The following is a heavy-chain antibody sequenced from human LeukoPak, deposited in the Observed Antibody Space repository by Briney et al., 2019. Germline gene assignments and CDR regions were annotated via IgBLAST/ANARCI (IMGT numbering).Heavy chain of an antibody. D-gene: IGHD2-2*01. CDR2: ISAYNGNT. CDR3: ARVKRLYCSSTSCYLDAFDI. J-gene: IGHJ3*02. V-gene: IGHV1-18*01. Sequence: ASVKVSCKASGYTFTSYGISWVRQAPGQGLEWMGWISAYNGNTNYAQKLQGRVTMTTDTSTSTAYMELRSLRSDDTAVYYCARVKRLYCSSTSCYLDAFDIWGQGTMVTVSS. CDR1: GYTFTSYG.